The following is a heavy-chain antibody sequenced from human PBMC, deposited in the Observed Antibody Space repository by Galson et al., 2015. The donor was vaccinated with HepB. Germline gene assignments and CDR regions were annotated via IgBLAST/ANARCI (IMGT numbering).Heavy chain of an antibody. CDR1: RFTFSNYV. CDR3: AKNSGSSWFVPYHFDS. D-gene: IGHD6-13*01. V-gene: IGHV3-23*01. J-gene: IGHJ4*02. Sequence: SLRLSCVASRFTFSNYVMNWVRQAPGKGLEWVSSISGSGGSTYYAGSVKGRFTISRDNSKNTLYLQMNSLRAEDTAVYYCAKNSGSSWFVPYHFDSWGQGTLVTVSS. CDR2: ISGSGGST.